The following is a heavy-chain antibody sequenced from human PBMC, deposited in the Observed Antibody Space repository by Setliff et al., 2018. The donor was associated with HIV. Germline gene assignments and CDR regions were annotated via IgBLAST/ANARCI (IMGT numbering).Heavy chain of an antibody. CDR3: TRGRLLWSGSYYYYYMDV. CDR2: IRSRTYGGAT. CDR1: GFTFGDSA. D-gene: IGHD3-10*01. Sequence: GGSLRLSCATSGFTFGDSAMSWVRQAPGKGLEWVGFIRSRTYGGATEYAASVKGRFTISRDDSKSITYLQMDSLKSEDTAVYYCTRGRLLWSGSYYYYYMDVWGRGTTVTV. V-gene: IGHV3-49*04. J-gene: IGHJ6*03.